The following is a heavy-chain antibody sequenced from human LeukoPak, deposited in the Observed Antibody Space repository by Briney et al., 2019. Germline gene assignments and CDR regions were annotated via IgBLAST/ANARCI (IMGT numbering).Heavy chain of an antibody. CDR3: AKAKVALAGPISNWFDP. CDR1: GFTFSSYA. D-gene: IGHD2-2*01. J-gene: IGHJ5*02. V-gene: IGHV3-23*01. Sequence: GGSLRLSCAASGFTFSSYAMSWVRQAPGKGLEWVSAISGSGGSTYYADSVKGRFTISRDNSKNTLYLQMNSLRAEDTAVYYCAKAKVALAGPISNWFDPWGQGTLVTVSS. CDR2: ISGSGGST.